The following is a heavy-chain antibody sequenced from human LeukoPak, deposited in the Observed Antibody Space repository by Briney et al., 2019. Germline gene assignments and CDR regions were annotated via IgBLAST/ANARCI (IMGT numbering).Heavy chain of an antibody. CDR3: ARVDSDAYYYYYMDV. CDR1: GFTFSSYS. Sequence: PGGSLRLSCAASGFTFSSYSMNWVRQAPGKGLEWVSYISSSSSTIYYADSVKGRFTISRDNAKNSLYLQMNSLRAEDTAVYYCARVDSDAYYYYYMDVWGKGTTVTVSS. CDR2: ISSSSSTI. D-gene: IGHD3-3*01. V-gene: IGHV3-48*01. J-gene: IGHJ6*03.